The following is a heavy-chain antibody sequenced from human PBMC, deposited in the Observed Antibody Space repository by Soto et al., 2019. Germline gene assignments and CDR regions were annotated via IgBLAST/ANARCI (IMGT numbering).Heavy chain of an antibody. CDR3: AKDVNYDILAGYYYY. D-gene: IGHD3-9*01. CDR2: IRGSDSST. J-gene: IGHJ4*02. Sequence: EVQLLESGGGFVQPGRSLRLSCAASGFSLSSYGMSWVRQAPGKGLEWVAAIRGSDSSTYYADSVKGRFTISRDNSRNTLYLQMIRLRVEDTAMYYCAKDVNYDILAGYYYYWGQGTLVTVSS. V-gene: IGHV3-23*01. CDR1: GFSLSSYG.